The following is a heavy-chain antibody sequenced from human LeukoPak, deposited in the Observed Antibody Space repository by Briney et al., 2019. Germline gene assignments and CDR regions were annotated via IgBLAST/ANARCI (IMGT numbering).Heavy chain of an antibody. CDR2: TYYRSKWYN. V-gene: IGHV6-1*01. D-gene: IGHD4-17*01. CDR1: GDTVSSNSAA. J-gene: IGHJ3*02. Sequence: SQTLSLTCAISGDTVSSNSAAWNWIRQSPSRGPEWLGRTYYRSKWYNDYAVSVESRITLNPDTSKNQFSLQLTSATPEDTAVYYCARASYGDGAFDIWGQGTMVTVSS. CDR3: ARASYGDGAFDI.